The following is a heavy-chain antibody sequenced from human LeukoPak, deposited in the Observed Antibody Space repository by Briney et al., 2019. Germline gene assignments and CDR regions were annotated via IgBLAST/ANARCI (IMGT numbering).Heavy chain of an antibody. J-gene: IGHJ6*03. Sequence: SETLSLTCAVYGGSFSGYYWSWIRQPPGKGLEWIGEINHSGSTNYNPSLKSRVTMSVDTSKNQFSLKLSSVTAADTAVYYCARDSGSYYPLATYYYYYMDVWGKGTTVTISS. CDR1: GGSFSGYY. CDR3: ARDSGSYYPLATYYYYYMDV. V-gene: IGHV4-34*01. D-gene: IGHD1-26*01. CDR2: INHSGST.